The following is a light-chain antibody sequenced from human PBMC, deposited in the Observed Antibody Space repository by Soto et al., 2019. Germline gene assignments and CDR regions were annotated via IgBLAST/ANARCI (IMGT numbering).Light chain of an antibody. V-gene: IGKV3-20*01. CDR3: EQYGSSRTWT. CDR2: GAS. Sequence: EIVLPQSPGTLSLSPGERATLSCRASQSVISSFLAWYQQKSGQAPRLLIYGASSMATCIPDRFSGSGSGTDFTFTISRLEPEDFAVYYCEQYGSSRTWTFGQGTKVEIK. J-gene: IGKJ1*01. CDR1: QSVISSF.